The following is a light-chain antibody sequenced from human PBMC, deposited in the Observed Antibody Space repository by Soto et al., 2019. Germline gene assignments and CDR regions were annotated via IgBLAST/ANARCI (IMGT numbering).Light chain of an antibody. CDR3: QQYNNCPPIT. V-gene: IGKV3D-15*01. CDR1: QSVSSN. CDR2: DAS. J-gene: IGKJ5*01. Sequence: EIVMTQSPATLSVSPGERVTLSCRASQSVSSNLAWYQQKPGQAPRLLIYDASTRATGIPARFSGSGSGTEFTLPISSLQSEDFAVYYCQQYNNCPPITFGQGTRLEIK.